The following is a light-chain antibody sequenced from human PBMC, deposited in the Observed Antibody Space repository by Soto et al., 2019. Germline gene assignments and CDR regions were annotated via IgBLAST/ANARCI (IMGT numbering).Light chain of an antibody. J-gene: IGLJ1*01. CDR3: SAWDDRLSGYV. CDR1: SFNIGSNY. Sequence: QSVLNHAPSASRTPGHRVTISCSESSFNIGSNYVYWYQQLPGTAPKLVIFRNDQRPSGIPDRISGSKSGTSASLAISGLRSEDEADYYCSAWDDRLSGYVFGTGTKVTVL. V-gene: IGLV1-47*01. CDR2: RND.